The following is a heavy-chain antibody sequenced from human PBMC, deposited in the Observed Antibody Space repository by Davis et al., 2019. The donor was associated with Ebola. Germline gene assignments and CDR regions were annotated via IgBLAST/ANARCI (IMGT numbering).Heavy chain of an antibody. V-gene: IGHV1-69*02. J-gene: IGHJ4*02. CDR3: GRAQFPTTSDH. CDR1: GGTFSSYT. CDR2: FIPILGIA. Sequence: SVKVSCKASGGTFSSYTISWVRQAPGQGLEWMGRFIPILGIANYAQKFQGRVTITADKSTSTAYMELSSLRSDDTAVYYCGRAQFPTTSDHWGQGTLVTVSS. D-gene: IGHD1-1*01.